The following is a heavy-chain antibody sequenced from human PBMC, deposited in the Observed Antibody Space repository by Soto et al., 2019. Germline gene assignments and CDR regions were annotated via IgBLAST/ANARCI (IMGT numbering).Heavy chain of an antibody. Sequence: QITLKESGPTLVKPTQTLTLTCTFSGFSLSSPAVGVNWIRQPPGKALDWLALIYWDDDKQYSPSLRSRLTITQDTSKNQVVLTMTNVDPVDTATYYCAHGSGWLSDYWGQGTLVTVSS. CDR1: GFSLSSPAVG. CDR3: AHGSGWLSDY. D-gene: IGHD6-19*01. CDR2: IYWDDDK. J-gene: IGHJ4*02. V-gene: IGHV2-5*02.